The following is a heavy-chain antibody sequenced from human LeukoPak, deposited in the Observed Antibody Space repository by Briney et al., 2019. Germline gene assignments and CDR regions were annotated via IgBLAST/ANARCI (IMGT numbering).Heavy chain of an antibody. Sequence: GGSLRLSCAASGFTFGRYWMTWVRQAPGKGLEWVANIKEDGSEKNYVDSAMGRFTISRDIAKNSLYLQMNSLRAEDTAVYYCAIAAGWEQAYWGQGTLVTVSS. CDR1: GFTFGRYW. CDR2: IKEDGSEK. CDR3: AIAAGWEQAY. J-gene: IGHJ4*02. D-gene: IGHD1-26*01. V-gene: IGHV3-7*01.